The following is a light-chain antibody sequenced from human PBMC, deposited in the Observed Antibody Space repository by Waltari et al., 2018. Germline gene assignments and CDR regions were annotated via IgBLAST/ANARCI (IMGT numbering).Light chain of an antibody. Sequence: IVLTQSPGRLSSSAGGGVILSCRASQSVSRTLAWYQQKPGQAPRLLIFGASNRATGIPDRFSGSGSETDFSLTISRLEPEDFAVYYCQHYVRLPATFGRGTKVEIK. V-gene: IGKV3-20*01. J-gene: IGKJ1*01. CDR1: QSVSRT. CDR3: QHYVRLPAT. CDR2: GAS.